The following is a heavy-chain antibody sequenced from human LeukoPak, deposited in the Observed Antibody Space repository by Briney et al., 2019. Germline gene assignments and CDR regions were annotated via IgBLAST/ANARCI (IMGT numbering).Heavy chain of an antibody. Sequence: GAPVKASCKASGGSFRSYAISWVRQAPGAGLEWMGGIIPIFGTAYYAQKFQGRVTITADESTSTAYMELSSLRSEDTAVYYCARDSGSSDGDYWGQGTLVTVSS. V-gene: IGHV1-69*13. CDR1: GGSFRSYA. D-gene: IGHD6-13*01. J-gene: IGHJ4*02. CDR3: ARDSGSSDGDY. CDR2: IIPIFGTA.